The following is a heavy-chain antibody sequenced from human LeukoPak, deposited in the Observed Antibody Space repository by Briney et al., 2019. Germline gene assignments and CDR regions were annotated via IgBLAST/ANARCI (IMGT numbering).Heavy chain of an antibody. CDR1: GGSISDYY. CDR3: ARGVSFDL. D-gene: IGHD3-16*01. J-gene: IGHJ2*01. Sequence: SETLSLTCTVSGGSISDYYWSWIRQPPGSGLEWIGYVHYSGSTTYNPSLKSRVTMSVDTSKNQFSLKLSSVTAADTAVYYCARGVSFDLWGRGTLLTVSS. V-gene: IGHV4-59*01. CDR2: VHYSGST.